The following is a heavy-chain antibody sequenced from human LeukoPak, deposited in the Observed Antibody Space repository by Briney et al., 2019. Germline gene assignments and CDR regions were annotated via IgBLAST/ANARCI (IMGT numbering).Heavy chain of an antibody. CDR2: ISSIGSTI. V-gene: IGHV3-11*01. CDR3: ARGDDFWSGYEFRWFDP. Sequence: GGSLRLSCAASGFTFSDYYMSWIRQAPGKGLEWVSYISSIGSTIYYADSVKGRFTISRDNAKNSLYLQMNSLRAEDTAVYYCARGDDFWSGYEFRWFDPWGQGTLVTVSS. CDR1: GFTFSDYY. D-gene: IGHD3-3*01. J-gene: IGHJ5*02.